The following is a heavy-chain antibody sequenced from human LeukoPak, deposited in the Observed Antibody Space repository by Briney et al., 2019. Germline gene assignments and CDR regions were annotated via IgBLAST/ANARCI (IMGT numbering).Heavy chain of an antibody. Sequence: GGSLRLSCAASGFTFSSYAMSWVRQAPGKGLEWVSTISGSGGSTYYADSVKGRFTISRDNSKNTLYLQMNSLRAEDTAVYYCARDELGPRDAFDIWGQGTMVTVSS. V-gene: IGHV3-23*01. CDR3: ARDELGPRDAFDI. CDR2: ISGSGGST. CDR1: GFTFSSYA. D-gene: IGHD3-10*01. J-gene: IGHJ3*02.